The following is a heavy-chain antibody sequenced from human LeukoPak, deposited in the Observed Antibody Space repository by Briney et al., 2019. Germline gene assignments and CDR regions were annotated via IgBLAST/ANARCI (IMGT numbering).Heavy chain of an antibody. CDR3: ARENHGNCFDY. V-gene: IGHV3-48*03. D-gene: IGHD1-14*01. CDR2: TSSSGSTR. CDR1: GFTFSSYE. Sequence: PGGSLRLSCAASGFTFSSYEMNWVRQAPGKGLEWVSYTSSSGSTRYYADSVKGRFTISRDNAKISLYLQVNSLRAEDMAVYYCARENHGNCFDYWGQGTLVTVSS. J-gene: IGHJ4*02.